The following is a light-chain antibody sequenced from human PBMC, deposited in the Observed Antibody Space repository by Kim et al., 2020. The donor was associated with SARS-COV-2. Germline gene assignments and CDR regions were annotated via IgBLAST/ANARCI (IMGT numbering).Light chain of an antibody. J-gene: IGLJ2*01. V-gene: IGLV1-51*01. Sequence: GQKVTIPCSGSSSNIGNKYVSWYQQLPGTAPKLLIYDNNKRPSGIPDRFAGSKSGTSATLGITGLQTGDEADYYCGTWDSSLSAVVFGGGTQRTVL. CDR1: SSNIGNKY. CDR3: GTWDSSLSAVV. CDR2: DNN.